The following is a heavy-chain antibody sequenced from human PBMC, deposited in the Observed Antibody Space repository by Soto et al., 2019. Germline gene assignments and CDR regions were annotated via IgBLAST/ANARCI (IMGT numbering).Heavy chain of an antibody. V-gene: IGHV3-30*18. Sequence: GGSLRLSCAASGFTFSSYGMHWVRQAPGKGLEWVAVISYDGSNKYYADSVKGRFTISRDNSKNTLYLQMNSLRAEDTAVYYCAKDLGRCGSGGSCYMPNWFDPWGQGTLVTVSS. CDR2: ISYDGSNK. D-gene: IGHD2-15*01. CDR3: AKDLGRCGSGGSCYMPNWFDP. J-gene: IGHJ5*02. CDR1: GFTFSSYG.